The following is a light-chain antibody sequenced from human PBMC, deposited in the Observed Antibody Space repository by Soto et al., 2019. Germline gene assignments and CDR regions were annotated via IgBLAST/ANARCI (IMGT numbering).Light chain of an antibody. J-gene: IGKJ5*01. V-gene: IGKV3D-20*01. CDR1: QSVSSSY. CDR3: QQYNNWPPIT. Sequence: IVLTQSPATLSSSPGERATLSCGASQSVSSSYVAWYQHEPGLAPRLLIHDTSSRAIGIPDRFSGSGSGTDFTLTISRLEPEDFAVYYCQQYNNWPPITFGQGTRLEIK. CDR2: DTS.